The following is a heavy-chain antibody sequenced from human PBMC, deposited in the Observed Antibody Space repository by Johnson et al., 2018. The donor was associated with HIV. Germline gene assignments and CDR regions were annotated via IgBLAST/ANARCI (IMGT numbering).Heavy chain of an antibody. CDR1: GFSFDSHA. J-gene: IGHJ3*02. V-gene: IGHV3-66*01. D-gene: IGHD2-15*01. CDR2: IYSGGST. CDR3: ARVPWSLDAFDI. Sequence: EQLVESGGGLVQPGGSLRLSCAASGFSFDSHAINWVRQAPGKGLQWVSVIYSGGSTYYADSVKGRFTISRDNSKNTLYLQMNSLRAEDTAVYYCARVPWSLDAFDIWGQGTMVTVSS.